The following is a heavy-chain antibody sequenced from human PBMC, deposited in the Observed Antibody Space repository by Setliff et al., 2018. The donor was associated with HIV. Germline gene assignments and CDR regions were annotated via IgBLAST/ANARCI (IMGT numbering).Heavy chain of an antibody. J-gene: IGHJ4*02. CDR3: ARVRSGWPVS. D-gene: IGHD3-3*01. CDR2: LSPNGGAT. Sequence: ASVKVSCAASGFTFSSYGMHWVRQAPGQGLEWMGMLSPNGGATASAQKFQDRLTMTSDTSSSTVFMELTRLASDDTAVYFCARVRSGWPVSWGQGTLVTVSS. V-gene: IGHV1-46*01. CDR1: GFTFSSYG.